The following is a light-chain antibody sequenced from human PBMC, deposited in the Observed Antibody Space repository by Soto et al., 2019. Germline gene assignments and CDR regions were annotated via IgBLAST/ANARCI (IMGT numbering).Light chain of an antibody. CDR3: AAWDDSLNGSYV. Sequence: QSVLSQPRSASGTPGERVTISFSGTSSNIGRNTVKLYQQLPGAAPKLLIYSNNQRPSGVPDRFSGSKSGTSASLAISGLQSEDEADYYCAAWDDSLNGSYVFGTGTKVTVL. CDR2: SNN. J-gene: IGLJ1*01. CDR1: SSNIGRNT. V-gene: IGLV1-44*01.